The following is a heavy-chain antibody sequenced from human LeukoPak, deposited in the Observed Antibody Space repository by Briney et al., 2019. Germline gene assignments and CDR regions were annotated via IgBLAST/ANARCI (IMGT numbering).Heavy chain of an antibody. D-gene: IGHD2-21*02. V-gene: IGHV3-74*01. Sequence: GGSLRLSCAASGFTFSSYWMHWVRQAPGKGLVWVSRINSEGSSTSYADSVKGRFTISRDNAKNTLYLQMNSLRAEDTAVYYCARDPRAPAYCGGDCYSYYYYYYGMDVWGQGTTVTVSS. CDR1: GFTFSSYW. CDR2: INSEGSST. J-gene: IGHJ6*02. CDR3: ARDPRAPAYCGGDCYSYYYYYYGMDV.